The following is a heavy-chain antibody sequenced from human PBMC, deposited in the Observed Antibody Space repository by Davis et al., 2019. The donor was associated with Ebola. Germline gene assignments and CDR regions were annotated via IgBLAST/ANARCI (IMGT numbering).Heavy chain of an antibody. Sequence: GSLRLSCAASGFTFSSYSINWIRQPPGKGLEWIGEINHSGSTNYNPSLKSRVTISVDTSKNQFSLKLSSVTAADTAVYYCARGRLLWFGELFPWGQGTLVTVSS. J-gene: IGHJ5*02. CDR1: GFTFSSYS. CDR3: ARGRLLWFGELFP. D-gene: IGHD3-10*01. V-gene: IGHV4-34*01. CDR2: INHSGST.